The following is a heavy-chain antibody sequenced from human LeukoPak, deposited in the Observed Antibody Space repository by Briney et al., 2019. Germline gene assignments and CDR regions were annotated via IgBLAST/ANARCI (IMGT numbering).Heavy chain of an antibody. D-gene: IGHD3-10*01. CDR3: ASGMPRGAPAIDY. CDR2: IYSGGST. V-gene: IGHV3-53*04. J-gene: IGHJ4*02. Sequence: GGSLRLSCAASGFTVSSNYMSWVRQAPGKGLEWVSVIYSGGSTYYADSVKGRFTISRHNSKNTLYLQMNSLRAEDTAVYYCASGMPRGAPAIDYWGQGTLVIVSS. CDR1: GFTVSSNY.